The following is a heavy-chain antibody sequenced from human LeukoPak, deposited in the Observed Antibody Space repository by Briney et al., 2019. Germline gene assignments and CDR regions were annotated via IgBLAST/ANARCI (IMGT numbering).Heavy chain of an antibody. CDR3: ARVGPYYDSSGYDAFDI. V-gene: IGHV1-8*01. J-gene: IGHJ3*02. CDR2: MNPNSGNT. Sequence: GASVKVSCKASGYTFTSYDINWVRQATGQGLEWMGSMNPNSGNTGYAQKFQGRVTMTRNTSISTAYMELSSLRSEDTAVYYCARVGPYYDSSGYDAFDIWGQGTMVTVSS. D-gene: IGHD3-22*01. CDR1: GYTFTSYD.